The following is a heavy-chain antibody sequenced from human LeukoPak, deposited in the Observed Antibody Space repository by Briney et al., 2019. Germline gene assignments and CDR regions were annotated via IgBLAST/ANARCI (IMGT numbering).Heavy chain of an antibody. D-gene: IGHD4-23*01. CDR3: ARGAVNSAGRWFDP. V-gene: IGHV4-39*07. Sequence: SETLSLTCTVSGGSISSSSYYWGWIRQPPGKGLEWIGSIYYSGSTYYNPSLKSRVTISVDTSKNQFSLKLSSVTAADTAVYYCARGAVNSAGRWFDPWGQGTLVTVSS. CDR1: GGSISSSSYY. CDR2: IYYSGST. J-gene: IGHJ5*02.